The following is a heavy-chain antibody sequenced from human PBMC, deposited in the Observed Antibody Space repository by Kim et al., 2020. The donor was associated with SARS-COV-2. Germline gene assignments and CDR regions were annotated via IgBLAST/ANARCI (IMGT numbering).Heavy chain of an antibody. CDR1: GFTFSNAW. CDR3: TPEQQLEIDNWFDP. D-gene: IGHD6-13*01. J-gene: IGHJ5*02. Sequence: GGSLRLSCAASGFTFSNAWMSWVRQAPGKGLEWVGRIKSKTDGGTTDYAAPVKGRFTISRDDSKNTLYLQMNSLKTEDTAVYYCTPEQQLEIDNWFDPWGQGTLVTVSS. V-gene: IGHV3-15*01. CDR2: IKSKTDGGTT.